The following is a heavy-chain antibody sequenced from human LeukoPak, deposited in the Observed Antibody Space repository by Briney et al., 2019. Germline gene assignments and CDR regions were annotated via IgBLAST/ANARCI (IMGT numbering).Heavy chain of an antibody. D-gene: IGHD6-13*01. V-gene: IGHV1-18*01. J-gene: IGHJ4*02. CDR2: ISAYNGNT. CDR3: ARAEYSSSWYGEGGTFDY. CDR1: GYTFTSYG. Sequence: ASVKVSCKASGYTFTSYGISWVRQAPGQGLEWMGWISAYNGNTNYAQKLQGRVTMTTDTSTSTAYMELRSLRSDDTAVCYCARAEYSSSWYGEGGTFDYWGQGTLVTVSS.